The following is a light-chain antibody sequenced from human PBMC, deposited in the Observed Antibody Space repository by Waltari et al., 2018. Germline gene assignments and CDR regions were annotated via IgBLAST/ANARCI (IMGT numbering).Light chain of an antibody. J-gene: IGKJ4*01. CDR3: QQSNTFPLT. CDR2: AAS. CDR1: EDVSTW. Sequence: DIQMTQSPSSVSASVGDRVTITCRASEDVSTWLAWYQQKPGKVPQLLIFAASVLRTGVPSRFTGSGSGTDFTLTISSLEPEDFATYYCQQSNTFPLTFGGGTKVEIK. V-gene: IGKV1-12*01.